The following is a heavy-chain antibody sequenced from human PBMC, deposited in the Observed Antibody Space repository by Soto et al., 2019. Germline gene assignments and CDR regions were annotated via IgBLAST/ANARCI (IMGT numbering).Heavy chain of an antibody. Sequence: QVQLVESGGGVVQPGRSLRLSCAASGFTFSSYGMHWVRQAPGKGLEWVAVIWYDGSNKYYADSVKGRFTISRDNSKNTLYLQMNSLRAEDTAVYYCAREYPFPIAARPRWGNYFDYWGQGTLVTVSS. CDR1: GFTFSSYG. D-gene: IGHD6-6*01. V-gene: IGHV3-33*01. CDR2: IWYDGSNK. J-gene: IGHJ4*02. CDR3: AREYPFPIAARPRWGNYFDY.